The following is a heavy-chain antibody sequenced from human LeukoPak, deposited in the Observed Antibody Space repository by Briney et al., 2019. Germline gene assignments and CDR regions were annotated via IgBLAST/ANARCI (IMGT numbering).Heavy chain of an antibody. Sequence: SGTLSLTCAVPGGSIRSTNWWSWVRQPPGKGLGWGGEIYHSGSTNYNPSLKSRVTISVDKSKTQFSLKLSSVTAADTAVYYCARDPYSGSYSWNDFDIWGQGTMVTVSS. V-gene: IGHV4-4*02. J-gene: IGHJ3*02. CDR3: ARDPYSGSYSWNDFDI. CDR2: IYHSGST. D-gene: IGHD1-26*01. CDR1: GGSIRSTNW.